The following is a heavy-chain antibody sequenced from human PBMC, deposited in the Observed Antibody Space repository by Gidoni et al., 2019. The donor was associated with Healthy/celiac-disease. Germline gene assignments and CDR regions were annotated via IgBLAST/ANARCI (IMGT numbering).Heavy chain of an antibody. Sequence: EVQLLESGGGLVQPGGSLRLSCSASGFTFSSYAMSWVRQAPGKGLEWVSAISGSGGSTYYADSVKGRFTISRDNSKNTLYLQMNSLRAEDTAVYYCAKFSRAYYYGMDVWGQGTTVTVSS. J-gene: IGHJ6*02. V-gene: IGHV3-23*01. CDR1: GFTFSSYA. CDR3: AKFSRAYYYGMDV. CDR2: ISGSGGST.